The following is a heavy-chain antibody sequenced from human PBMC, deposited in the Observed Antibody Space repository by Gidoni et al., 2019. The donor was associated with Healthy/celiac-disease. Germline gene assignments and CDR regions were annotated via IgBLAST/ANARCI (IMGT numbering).Heavy chain of an antibody. V-gene: IGHV1-8*01. CDR1: GKTFTSYD. Sequence: QVQLVQSGAEVKKPGAAVKVSCKASGKTFTSYDINWVRQDTGQGLEWMGWMNPNRGNTGYAQKFQGRVTMTRNTSISTAYMELSSLRSEDTAVYYCARGRSGSPPFDPWGQGTLVTVSS. D-gene: IGHD2-15*01. J-gene: IGHJ5*02. CDR3: ARGRSGSPPFDP. CDR2: MNPNRGNT.